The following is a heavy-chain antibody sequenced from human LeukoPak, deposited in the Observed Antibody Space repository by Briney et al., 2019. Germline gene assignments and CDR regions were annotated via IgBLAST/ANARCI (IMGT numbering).Heavy chain of an antibody. Sequence: RSSETRSLTCTVSGGTISSGGYYWSWIRQHPGKGLVWLGYINDSGSTYYNPALKSRVSISVDTSKNQFSLRLSSVTAADTAVYSCARAIPYWYFDLWGRGTLVTVSS. V-gene: IGHV4-31*03. CDR1: GGTISSGGYY. J-gene: IGHJ2*01. CDR3: ARAIPYWYFDL. CDR2: INDSGST.